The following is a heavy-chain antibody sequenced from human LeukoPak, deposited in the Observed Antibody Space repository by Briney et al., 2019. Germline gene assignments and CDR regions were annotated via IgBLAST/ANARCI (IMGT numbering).Heavy chain of an antibody. Sequence: GGSLRLSCAASGFTFSSYSMNWVRQAPGKGLEWVSSISSSSSYIYYADSVKGRFTISRDNAKNSLYLQMNSLRAEDTAVYYCARGKETYYYGSGSYYPTTTPDYWGQGTLVTVSS. V-gene: IGHV3-21*01. J-gene: IGHJ4*02. CDR2: ISSSSSYI. CDR3: ARGKETYYYGSGSYYPTTTPDY. CDR1: GFTFSSYS. D-gene: IGHD3-10*01.